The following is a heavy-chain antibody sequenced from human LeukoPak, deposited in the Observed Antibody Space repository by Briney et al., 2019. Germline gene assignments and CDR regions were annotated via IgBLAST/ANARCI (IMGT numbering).Heavy chain of an antibody. Sequence: ASVKVSCKASGYTFTNYDINWVRQATGQGLEWMGWMNPNSGNTGYAQKFQGRVTITRNTSITTAYMELSSLRSEDTAVYYCARVVRRACDIWGQGTMVTVSS. CDR3: ARVVRRACDI. D-gene: IGHD3-10*01. CDR1: GYTFTNYD. J-gene: IGHJ3*02. V-gene: IGHV1-8*03. CDR2: MNPNSGNT.